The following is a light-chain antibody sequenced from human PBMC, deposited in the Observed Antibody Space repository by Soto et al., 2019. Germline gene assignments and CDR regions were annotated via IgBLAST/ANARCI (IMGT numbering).Light chain of an antibody. Sequence: EIVMTQSPATLSVSPGERATLSCRASQSVSSNLAWYQQKPGQAPRLLIYGASTRATGIPARFSGSGSGTEFTLAISSLQSEDFAVYYCQRLLTFGQGTKLEIK. CDR1: QSVSSN. CDR2: GAS. J-gene: IGKJ2*01. CDR3: QRLLT. V-gene: IGKV3-15*01.